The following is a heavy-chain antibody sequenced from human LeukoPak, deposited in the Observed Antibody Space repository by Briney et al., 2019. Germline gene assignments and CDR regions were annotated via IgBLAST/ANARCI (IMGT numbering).Heavy chain of an antibody. CDR2: ISDSGGNT. CDR1: GFTFSSYA. D-gene: IGHD3/OR15-3a*01. CDR3: ARDRDWSFDY. V-gene: IGHV3-23*01. J-gene: IGHJ4*02. Sequence: PGGSLRLSCAASGFTFSSYAMNWVRQAPGKGLEWVSVISDSGGNTFYSDSVKVRFTISRDNSKNTLYLQMTSLRAEDTAVYYCARDRDWSFDYWGQGTLVTVSS.